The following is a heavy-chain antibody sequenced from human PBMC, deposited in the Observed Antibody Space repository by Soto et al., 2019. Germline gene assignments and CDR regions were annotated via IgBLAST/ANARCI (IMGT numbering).Heavy chain of an antibody. D-gene: IGHD3-10*01. CDR1: GFSFSSYS. Sequence: EVQLVESGGGLVKPGGSLTLSCAASGFSFSSYSMNWVRQAPGKGLEWVSSISSSSGYIYYADSLQGRLTISRDNAKNSLFLQMNSLTAEDTAVYYCARIRNSSGSHSYLIDYWGQGTLVTVSS. CDR2: ISSSSGYI. V-gene: IGHV3-21*01. J-gene: IGHJ4*02. CDR3: ARIRNSSGSHSYLIDY.